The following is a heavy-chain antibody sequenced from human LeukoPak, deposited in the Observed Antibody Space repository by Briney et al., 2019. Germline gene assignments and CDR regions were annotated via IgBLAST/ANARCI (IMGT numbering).Heavy chain of an antibody. CDR2: ISSSGSTI. J-gene: IGHJ1*01. D-gene: IGHD2-15*01. CDR3: ARESHTRYCSGGSCYPAEYFQH. Sequence: GGSLRLSCAASGFTFSDYYMSWIRQAPGKGLEWVSYISSSGSTIYYADSVKGRFTISRDNAKNSLYLQMNSLRAEDTALYYCARESHTRYCSGGSCYPAEYFQHWGQGTLVTVSS. V-gene: IGHV3-11*04. CDR1: GFTFSDYY.